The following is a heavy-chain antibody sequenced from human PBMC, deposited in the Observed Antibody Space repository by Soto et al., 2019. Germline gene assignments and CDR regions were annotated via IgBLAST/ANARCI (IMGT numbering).Heavy chain of an antibody. CDR2: IYYSGST. V-gene: IGHV4-31*03. CDR3: ARDTCGGDCYSLYYYYGMDV. D-gene: IGHD2-21*02. Sequence: SETLSLTCTVSGGSISSGGYYWSWIRQHPGKGLEWIGYIYYSGSTYYNPSLKSRVTISVDTSKNQFSLKLSSVTAADTAVYYCARDTCGGDCYSLYYYYGMDVWGQGTTVTVSS. CDR1: GGSISSGGYY. J-gene: IGHJ6*02.